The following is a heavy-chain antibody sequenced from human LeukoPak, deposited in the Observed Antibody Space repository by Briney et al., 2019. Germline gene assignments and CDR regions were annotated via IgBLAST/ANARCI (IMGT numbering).Heavy chain of an antibody. Sequence: GGSLRLSCAASGFTFSSYNLNWVRQAPGKGLEWVSYISSSSNTIYYTDSVKGRFTISRDNAKNSLYLQMSSLRAEDTAIYCCARLRDDTPYWGQGTLVTVSS. CDR2: ISSSSNTI. V-gene: IGHV3-48*01. CDR3: ARLRDDTPY. CDR1: GFTFSSYN. D-gene: IGHD3-22*01. J-gene: IGHJ4*02.